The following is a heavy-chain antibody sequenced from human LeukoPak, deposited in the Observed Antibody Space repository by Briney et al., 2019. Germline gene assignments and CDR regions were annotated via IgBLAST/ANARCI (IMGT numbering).Heavy chain of an antibody. CDR3: AKDLTDYYDSSGYNY. V-gene: IGHV3-23*01. CDR1: GFTFSSYA. Sequence: GGSLRLSXAASGFTFSSYAMSWVRQAPGKGLEWLSAISGSGGSTYYADSVRGRFTISRDNSKNTLYLQMNSLRAEDTAVYYCAKDLTDYYDSSGYNYWGQGTLVTVSS. CDR2: ISGSGGST. D-gene: IGHD3-22*01. J-gene: IGHJ4*02.